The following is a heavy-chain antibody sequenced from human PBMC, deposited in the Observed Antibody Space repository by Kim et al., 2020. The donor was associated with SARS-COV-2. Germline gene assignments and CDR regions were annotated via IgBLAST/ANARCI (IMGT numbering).Heavy chain of an antibody. J-gene: IGHJ4*02. Sequence: GGSLRLSCAASGFTFSSYSMNWVREAPGKGLEWVPYISSSSSTIYYADSVKGRFNISRDNAKNSLYLQMNSLRDEDTAVYYCARGESSWFGEPYYFDYWGQGTLVTVSS. CDR1: GFTFSSYS. D-gene: IGHD3-10*01. CDR2: ISSSSSTI. V-gene: IGHV3-48*02. CDR3: ARGESSWFGEPYYFDY.